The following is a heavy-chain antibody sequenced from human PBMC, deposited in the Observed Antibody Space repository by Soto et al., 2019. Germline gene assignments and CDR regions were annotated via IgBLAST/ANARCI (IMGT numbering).Heavy chain of an antibody. J-gene: IGHJ4*02. V-gene: IGHV1-69*01. D-gene: IGHD5-18*01. CDR3: ARDPGGGYSYGGGSDY. CDR2: IIPIFGTA. Sequence: QVQLVQSGAEVKKPGSSVKVSCKASGGTFSSYAISWVRQAPGQGLEWMGGIIPIFGTANYAQKFQGRVTITADVSTSTAYMELGSLGSEDTAVYYCARDPGGGYSYGGGSDYWGQGTLVTVSS. CDR1: GGTFSSYA.